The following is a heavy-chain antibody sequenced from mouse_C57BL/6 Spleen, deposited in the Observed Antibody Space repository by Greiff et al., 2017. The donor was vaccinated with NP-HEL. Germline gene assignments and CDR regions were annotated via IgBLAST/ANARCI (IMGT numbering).Heavy chain of an antibody. J-gene: IGHJ3*01. D-gene: IGHD1-1*01. V-gene: IGHV1-69*01. CDR3: ARGYGSSYWFAY. CDR1: GYTFTSYW. CDR2: IDPSDSYT. Sequence: QVQLQQSGAELVMPGASVKLSCKASGYTFTSYWMHWVKQRPGQGLEWIGEIDPSDSYTNYNQKFKGKSTLTVDKSSSTAYMQLSSLTSEDSAVYYCARGYGSSYWFAYWGQGTLVTVSA.